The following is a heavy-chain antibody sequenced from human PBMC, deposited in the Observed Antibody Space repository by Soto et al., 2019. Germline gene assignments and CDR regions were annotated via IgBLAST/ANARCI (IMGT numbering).Heavy chain of an antibody. CDR1: GFTFSSYA. CDR2: ISGSGGST. D-gene: IGHD1-26*01. J-gene: IGHJ4*02. V-gene: IGHV3-23*01. CDR3: ARLGSGSQHGY. Sequence: EVQLLESGGGLVQPGGSLRLSCAASGFTFSSYAMRWVRQAPGKGLEWVSAISGSGGSTYYADSVKGRFTISRDNSKNPVYLQTNRLSGEDTGVYYCARLGSGSQHGYWGQGTLGTVSS.